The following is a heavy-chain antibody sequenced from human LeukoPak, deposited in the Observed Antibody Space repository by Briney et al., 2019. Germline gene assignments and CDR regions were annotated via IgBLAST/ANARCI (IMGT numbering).Heavy chain of an antibody. CDR2: IFHDGSKT. J-gene: IGHJ4*02. Sequence: GGSLRLSCTASGFTFSNYGIHWVRQAPGKKLEWVAVIFHDGSKTYYGESVKGRFTISRDNSRNTVYLQMNSLTADDTAMCYCARERHATFYFDYWGQGSLVTVSS. V-gene: IGHV3-33*01. CDR1: GFTFSNYG. D-gene: IGHD1-1*01. CDR3: ARERHATFYFDY.